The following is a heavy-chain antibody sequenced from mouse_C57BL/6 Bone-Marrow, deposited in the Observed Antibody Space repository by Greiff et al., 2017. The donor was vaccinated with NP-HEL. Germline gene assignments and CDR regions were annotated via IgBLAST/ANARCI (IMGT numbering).Heavy chain of an antibody. CDR1: GYAFTNYL. D-gene: IGHD1-1*01. J-gene: IGHJ3*01. Sequence: VQLQQSGAELVRPGTSVKVSCKASGYAFTNYLIEWVKQRPGQGLEWIGVINPGSGGTNYNEKFKGKATLTADKSSSTAYMQLSSLTSEDSAVYFCARSGTTVVEPFAYWGQGTLVTVSA. V-gene: IGHV1-54*01. CDR2: INPGSGGT. CDR3: ARSGTTVVEPFAY.